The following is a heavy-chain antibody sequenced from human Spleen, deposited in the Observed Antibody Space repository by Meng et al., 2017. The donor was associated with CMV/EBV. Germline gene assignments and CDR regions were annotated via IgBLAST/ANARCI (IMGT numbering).Heavy chain of an antibody. V-gene: IGHV3-66*02. CDR1: GLTVSSNY. J-gene: IGHJ4*02. Sequence: GGSLRLSCAASGLTVSSNYMSWVRQAPGKGLEWVSVIYSGGSTYYADSVKGRFTISRDNSKNTLYLQMNSLRAEDTAVYYCARYYYGSGSHFDYWGQGTLVTVSS. CDR2: IYSGGST. CDR3: ARYYYGSGSHFDY. D-gene: IGHD3-10*01.